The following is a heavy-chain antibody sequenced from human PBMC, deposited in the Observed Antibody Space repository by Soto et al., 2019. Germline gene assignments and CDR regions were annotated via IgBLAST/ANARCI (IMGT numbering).Heavy chain of an antibody. J-gene: IGHJ1*01. Sequence: EVQLLESGGGLVQPGGSLRLSCAASGFTFSSYAMSWVRQAPGKGLEWVSAISGSGGSTYYADSVKGRFTISRDNSKNTLYLQMNSLRAEDTAVYYCAKDPPRLVYGDYDWGHWGQGTLVTVSS. CDR2: ISGSGGST. CDR3: AKDPPRLVYGDYDWGH. D-gene: IGHD4-17*01. CDR1: GFTFSSYA. V-gene: IGHV3-23*01.